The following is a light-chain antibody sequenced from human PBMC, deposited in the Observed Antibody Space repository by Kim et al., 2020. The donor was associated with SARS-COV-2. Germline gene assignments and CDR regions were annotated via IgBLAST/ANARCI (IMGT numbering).Light chain of an antibody. CDR3: HVWDSNTAV. CDR2: RDR. CDR1: SIGAKS. J-gene: IGLJ3*02. Sequence: GALGQTARMTWGGSSIGAKSVHWNQQKPGQAPVLGIDRDRNRPSGIPERFSGSNSGNTATLTISRAQAGDEADYYCHVWDSNTAVFGGGTQLTVL. V-gene: IGLV3-9*01.